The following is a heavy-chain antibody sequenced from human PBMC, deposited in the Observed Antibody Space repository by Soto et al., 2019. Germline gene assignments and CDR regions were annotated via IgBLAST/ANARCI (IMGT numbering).Heavy chain of an antibody. D-gene: IGHD2-2*01. V-gene: IGHV4-59*02. J-gene: IGHJ4*02. CDR1: GVSVTSYH. CDR2: TAHTGNT. Sequence: SETLSLTCSVSGVSVTSYHWSWIRQFPGKGLEWIAYTAHTGNTNYNPSLKSRVTMSIDTSKNQFSLKLSSVTAADTAVYYCARAFGSTMPSLFWGQGTLVTVSS. CDR3: ARAFGSTMPSLF.